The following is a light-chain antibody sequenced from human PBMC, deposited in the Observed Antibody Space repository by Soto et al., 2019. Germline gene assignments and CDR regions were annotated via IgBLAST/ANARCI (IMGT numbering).Light chain of an antibody. Sequence: EIVLTQSPGTLSLSPGERATLSCRASQSVSSNYLAWYQQKPGQAPRLLIYDASSRATGIPDRFSGSGSGTDFTLTISRLEPEDFAVYYCQQYGSSPRTFGQGTKVE. CDR3: QQYGSSPRT. V-gene: IGKV3-20*01. CDR2: DAS. J-gene: IGKJ1*01. CDR1: QSVSSNY.